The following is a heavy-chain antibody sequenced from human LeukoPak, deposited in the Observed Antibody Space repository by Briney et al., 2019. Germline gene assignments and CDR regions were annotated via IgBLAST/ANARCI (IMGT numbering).Heavy chain of an antibody. D-gene: IGHD6-13*01. CDR2: ISTYNGDT. V-gene: IGHV1-18*01. CDR1: GYTFTTYG. J-gene: IGHJ1*01. CDR3: ARDSSRRISAEHFQQ. Sequence: GASVKVSCKASGYTFTTYGISWVRQAPGQGLEWMGWISTYNGDTKYAQKLQGRVTMTTDTSTSTAYMELRSLRSDDTAVYYCARDSSRRISAEHFQQWGQGTLVTVSS.